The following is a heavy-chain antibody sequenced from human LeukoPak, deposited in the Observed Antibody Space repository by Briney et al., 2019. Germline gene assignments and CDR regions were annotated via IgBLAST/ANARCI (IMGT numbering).Heavy chain of an antibody. V-gene: IGHV1-69*05. Sequence: GSSVKVSCKASGGTFSSYAISWVRQGPVQGLECMGGIIPIFGTANYAQKFQGRVTITRNTSISTAYMELSSLRSEDTAVYYCARAPRYCSSTSCYTWAYYYYYMDVWGKGTTVTVSS. D-gene: IGHD2-2*02. CDR3: ARAPRYCSSTSCYTWAYYYYYMDV. CDR2: IIPIFGTA. J-gene: IGHJ6*03. CDR1: GGTFSSYA.